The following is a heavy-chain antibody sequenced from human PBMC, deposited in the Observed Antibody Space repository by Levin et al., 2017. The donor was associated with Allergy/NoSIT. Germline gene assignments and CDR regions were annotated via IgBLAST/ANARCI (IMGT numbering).Heavy chain of an antibody. Sequence: AASVKVSCAASGFTFSTYVMHWVRQAPGKGLEYVSAISANGGSKYYADSVKGRFTISRDNSKNTLFLQMGSLGVDDMAIYYCVRRGYNYGYDYWGQGTLVTVSS. V-gene: IGHV3-64*02. J-gene: IGHJ4*02. D-gene: IGHD5-18*01. CDR2: ISANGGSK. CDR3: VRRGYNYGYDY. CDR1: GFTFSTYV.